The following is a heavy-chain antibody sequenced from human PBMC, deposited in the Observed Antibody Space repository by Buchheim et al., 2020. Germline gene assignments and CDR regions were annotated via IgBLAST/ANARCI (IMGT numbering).Heavy chain of an antibody. J-gene: IGHJ6*02. CDR1: VFTSSSYG. CDR2: ISYDGSNK. V-gene: IGHV3-30*18. Sequence: QVQLVESGGGVVQPGRSLRLSCAASVFTSSSYGMHWGRQAPGKGLEWVAAISYDGSNKYYADSVKGRFTISRDNSKNALYLQMNSLRAEDTAVYYCAKVVTVAGADYYHYGMDVWGQGTT. CDR3: AKVVTVAGADYYHYGMDV. D-gene: IGHD6-19*01.